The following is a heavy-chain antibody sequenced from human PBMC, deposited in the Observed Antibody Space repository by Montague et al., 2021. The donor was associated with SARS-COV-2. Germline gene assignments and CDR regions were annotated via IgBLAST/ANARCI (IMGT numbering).Heavy chain of an antibody. Sequence: SETLSLTCTVSGGSISSYYWSWIRQPAGKGLEWIGRIYSSGSTNYSPSLKSRVTMSVDTSKNQFSLKLSSVTAADTALYYCARDRPRSDYYGSGTYTGGGYGMDVWGQGTTVTVSS. CDR1: GGSISSYY. CDR3: ARDRPRSDYYGSGTYTGGGYGMDV. D-gene: IGHD3-10*01. V-gene: IGHV4-4*07. J-gene: IGHJ6*02. CDR2: IYSSGST.